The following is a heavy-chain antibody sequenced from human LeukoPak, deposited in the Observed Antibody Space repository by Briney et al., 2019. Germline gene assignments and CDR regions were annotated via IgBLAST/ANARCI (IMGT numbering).Heavy chain of an antibody. J-gene: IGHJ4*02. Sequence: PSETLSLTCTVSGDSISSGNYYWSWIRQPAGQGLEWIGRIYSSGSTYYNPSLKSRVAISIDTSKNQFSLKLTSVTASDTAAYYCARDLGVYDSSGYYPDYWGQGTLVTVSS. CDR2: IYSSGST. CDR3: ARDLGVYDSSGYYPDY. V-gene: IGHV4-61*02. CDR1: GDSISSGNYY. D-gene: IGHD3-22*01.